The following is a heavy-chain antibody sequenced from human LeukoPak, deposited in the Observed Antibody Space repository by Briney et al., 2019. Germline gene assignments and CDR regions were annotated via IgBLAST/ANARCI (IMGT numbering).Heavy chain of an antibody. CDR1: GGTFSSYA. CDR3: ARARYYDILTGYYHFDY. Sequence: GASVKVSCKASGGTFSSYAISWVRQAPGQGLEWMGGIIPIFGTANYAQKFQGRVTITTDESTSTAYMELSSLRSEDTAVYYCARARYYDILTGYYHFDYWGQGTLSPSPQ. J-gene: IGHJ4*02. D-gene: IGHD3-9*01. V-gene: IGHV1-69*05. CDR2: IIPIFGTA.